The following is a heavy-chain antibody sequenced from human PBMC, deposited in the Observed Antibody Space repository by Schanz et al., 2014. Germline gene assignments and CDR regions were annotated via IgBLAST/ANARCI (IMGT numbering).Heavy chain of an antibody. D-gene: IGHD1-1*01. V-gene: IGHV3-11*01. J-gene: IGHJ4*02. CDR3: VRDAYLQIRGTVFDS. Sequence: QVQLVESGGGVVQPGRSPRLSCAGSGFSFSDYGMHWVRQAPGKGLEWVSIISNTGTFIYYADSVRGRFVISRDNAKSSLFLQMKGLRAEDTAVYYCVRDAYLQIRGTVFDSWGPGNLVTVSS. CDR1: GFSFSDYG. CDR2: ISNTGTFI.